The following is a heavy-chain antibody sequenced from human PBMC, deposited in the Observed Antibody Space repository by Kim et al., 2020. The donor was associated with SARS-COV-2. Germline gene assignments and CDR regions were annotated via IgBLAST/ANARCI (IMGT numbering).Heavy chain of an antibody. J-gene: IGHJ4*02. Sequence: EYTGYMKSRITITSDTSKNEFSLQLNSVTPDDTAVYYCTRGRSPAAGVFDYWGQGTLVTVSS. D-gene: IGHD6-25*01. V-gene: IGHV6-1*01. CDR3: TRGRSPAAGVFDY.